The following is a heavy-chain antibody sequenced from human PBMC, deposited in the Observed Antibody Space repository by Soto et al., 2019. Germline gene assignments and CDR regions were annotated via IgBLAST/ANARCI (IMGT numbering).Heavy chain of an antibody. CDR3: AKVRPIVTKGPNYFAY. V-gene: IGHV3-23*01. CDR1: GFTFSSYA. Sequence: GGSLRLSCAASGFTFSSYAMSWVRQAPGKGLEWVSAISGSGGSTYYADSVKGRFTISRDNSKNTLYLQMNSLRAEDTAVYYSAKVRPIVTKGPNYFAYWGKGTRVTVSS. J-gene: IGHJ4*02. D-gene: IGHD1-26*01. CDR2: ISGSGGST.